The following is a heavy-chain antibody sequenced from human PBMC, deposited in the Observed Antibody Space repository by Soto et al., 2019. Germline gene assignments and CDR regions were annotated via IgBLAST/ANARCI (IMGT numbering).Heavy chain of an antibody. V-gene: IGHV3-23*01. CDR1: GFTFNSYA. CDR2: IIGSGTGT. J-gene: IGHJ6*02. CDR3: AKDGVAGTAAPQYGMDV. Sequence: EMQLLESGGGLVQPGGSLRLSCAASGFTFNSYAMTWVRQAPGKGLEWVSTIIGSGTGTYYADSVKGRFTISRDNSKNTLYLQMNGLRADDTAVYYCAKDGVAGTAAPQYGMDVWGQGTTVTVSS. D-gene: IGHD6-13*01.